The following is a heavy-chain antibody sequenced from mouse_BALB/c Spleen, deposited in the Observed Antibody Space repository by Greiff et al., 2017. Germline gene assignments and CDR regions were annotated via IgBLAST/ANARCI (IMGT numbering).Heavy chain of an antibody. V-gene: IGHV3-2*02. D-gene: IGHD2-4*01. J-gene: IGHJ4*01. CDR3: VSIYYDYDGGGYYAMDY. CDR1: GYSITSDYA. CDR2: ISYSGST. Sequence: EVQRVESGPGLVKPSQSLSLTCTVTGYSITSDYAWNWIRQFPGNKLEWMGYISYSGSTSYNPSLKSRISITRDTSKNQFFLQLNSVTTEDTATYYCVSIYYDYDGGGYYAMDYWGQGTSVTVSS.